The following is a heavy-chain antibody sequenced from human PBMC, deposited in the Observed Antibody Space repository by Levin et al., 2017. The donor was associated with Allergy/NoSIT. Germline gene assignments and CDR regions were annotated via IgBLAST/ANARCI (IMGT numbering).Heavy chain of an antibody. CDR1: GGSLSTYV. J-gene: IGHJ6*02. CDR3: ARAKFVGKDPLPRLGYYYYGMDV. D-gene: IGHD1-26*01. CDR2: IFPIVGTP. V-gene: IGHV1-69*01. Sequence: KISCKASGGSLSTYVISWVRQAPGQGLEWMGGIFPIVGTPEYAQKFQGRVTITADESTGTAYMELSSLTSEDTAVYYCARAKFVGKDPLPRLGYYYYGMDVWGQGTTVTVSS.